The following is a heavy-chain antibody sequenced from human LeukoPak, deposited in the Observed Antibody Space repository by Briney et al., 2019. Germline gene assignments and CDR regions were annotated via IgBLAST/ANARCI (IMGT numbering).Heavy chain of an antibody. CDR1: GFTFSSYA. J-gene: IGHJ4*02. CDR2: IKQDGSAK. D-gene: IGHD3-22*01. V-gene: IGHV3-7*01. CDR3: ATSYDSSGNN. Sequence: GGSLRLSCAASGFTFSSYAMTWVRQAPGKGLEWVANIKQDGSAKYYVDSVKGRFTISRDNARNSLYLEMNNLRAEDTAIYYCATSYDSSGNNWGQGTLVTVSS.